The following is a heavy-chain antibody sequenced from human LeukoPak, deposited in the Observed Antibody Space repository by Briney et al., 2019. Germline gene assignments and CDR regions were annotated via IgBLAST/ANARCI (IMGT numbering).Heavy chain of an antibody. CDR3: AKTTDGYSSGRYSGWPIDY. V-gene: IGHV3-23*01. D-gene: IGHD6-19*01. J-gene: IGHJ4*02. CDR1: GFTFRSYA. CDR2: ISGSGGDT. Sequence: GGSLRLSCAASGFTFRSYAIYWVRQAPGKGLEWVSGISGSGGDTYFADSVKGRFTISRDNSKNTVFLQMDSLRAEDTALYYCAKTTDGYSSGRYSGWPIDYWGQGTLVTVSS.